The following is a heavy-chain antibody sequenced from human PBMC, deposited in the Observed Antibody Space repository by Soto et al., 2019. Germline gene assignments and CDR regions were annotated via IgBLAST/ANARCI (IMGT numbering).Heavy chain of an antibody. CDR3: ARAFSSGWLDY. J-gene: IGHJ4*02. CDR2: IYYSGST. Sequence: PSETLSLTCTVSGGSVSSGSYYWSWIRQPPGKGLEWIGYIYYSGSTNYNPSLKSRVTISVDTSKNQFSLKLSSVTAADTAVYYCARAFSSGWLDYWGQGTLVTVS. D-gene: IGHD6-19*01. V-gene: IGHV4-61*01. CDR1: GGSVSSGSYY.